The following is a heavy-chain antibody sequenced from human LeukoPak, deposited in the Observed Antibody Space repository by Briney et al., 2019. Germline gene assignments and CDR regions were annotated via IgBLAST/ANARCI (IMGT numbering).Heavy chain of an antibody. Sequence: ASVTLSCKASGYTFTGYYIHWVRQAPGQGLEWMGWINPNSGGTNSAQKFQGRVTLTRDTSISTAYLELSSLRSDDTAVYYCARDLGSGWIIVDYWGQGTLVTVSS. CDR1: GYTFTGYY. D-gene: IGHD6-19*01. CDR2: INPNSGGT. J-gene: IGHJ4*02. V-gene: IGHV1-2*02. CDR3: ARDLGSGWIIVDY.